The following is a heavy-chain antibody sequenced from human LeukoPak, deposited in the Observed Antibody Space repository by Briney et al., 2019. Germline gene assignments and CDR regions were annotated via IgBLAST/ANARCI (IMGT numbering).Heavy chain of an antibody. Sequence: GGSLRLSCTASGFTFSSYEMNWVRQAPGKGLEWVSYISSSGSTIYYADSVRGRFTISRDNPKNSLYLQMNSLRAEDTAVYYCARDFPVTNYWGQGTLVTVSS. CDR2: ISSSGSTI. CDR3: ARDFPVTNY. CDR1: GFTFSSYE. J-gene: IGHJ4*02. D-gene: IGHD4-17*01. V-gene: IGHV3-48*03.